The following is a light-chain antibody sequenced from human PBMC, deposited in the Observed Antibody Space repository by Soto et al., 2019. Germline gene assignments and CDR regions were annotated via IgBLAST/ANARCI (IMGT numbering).Light chain of an antibody. Sequence: IVTTQSPGTLSVSPGERATLSCRASQSVSVNLAWYQQKPGQAPRLLIYGVSTRATGIPARFSGSESGTEFTLTISSLQSEDFAVYYCQQYNDWPFTFGPGTKVDIK. CDR2: GVS. CDR1: QSVSVN. CDR3: QQYNDWPFT. J-gene: IGKJ3*01. V-gene: IGKV3-15*01.